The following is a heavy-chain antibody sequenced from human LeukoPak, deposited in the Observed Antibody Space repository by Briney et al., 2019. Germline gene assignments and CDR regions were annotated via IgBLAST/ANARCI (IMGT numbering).Heavy chain of an antibody. CDR1: GYSISSGYY. D-gene: IGHD5-24*01. Sequence: SETLSLTCTVPGYSISSGYYWGWIRQPPGKGLEWIGSIYHSGSTYYNPSLKSRVTISVDTSKNQFSLKLSSVTAADTAVYYRARARREMVDYWGQGTLVTVSS. CDR3: ARARREMVDY. CDR2: IYHSGST. J-gene: IGHJ4*02. V-gene: IGHV4-38-2*02.